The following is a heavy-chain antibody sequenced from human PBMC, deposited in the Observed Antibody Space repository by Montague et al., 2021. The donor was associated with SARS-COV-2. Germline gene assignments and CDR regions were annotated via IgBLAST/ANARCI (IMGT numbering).Heavy chain of an antibody. CDR1: GGSISSYY. CDR3: ARWGLYGGNPGDGAFDI. V-gene: IGHV4-59*01. Sequence: SETLSLTCTVSGGSISSYYWSRIRQPPGKGLEWIGYIYYSGSTNYNPSLKSRVTISVDTSKNQFSLKLSSVTAADTAVYYCARWGLYGGNPGDGAFDIWGQGTMVTVSS. CDR2: IYYSGST. D-gene: IGHD4-23*01. J-gene: IGHJ3*02.